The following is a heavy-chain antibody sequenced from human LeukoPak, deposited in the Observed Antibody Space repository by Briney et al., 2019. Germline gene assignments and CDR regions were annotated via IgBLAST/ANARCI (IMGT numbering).Heavy chain of an antibody. J-gene: IGHJ4*02. CDR3: ARHSYYYDSSGYYDYYFDY. D-gene: IGHD3-22*01. CDR2: IYYSGST. V-gene: IGHV4-39*01. CDR1: GGSISSGSYY. Sequence: SETLSLTCTVSGGSISSGSYYWGWIRQPPRKGLEWIGSIYYSGSTYYNPSLKSRVTISVDTSKNQFSLKLSSVTAADTAVYYCARHSYYYDSSGYYDYYFDYWGQGTLVTVSS.